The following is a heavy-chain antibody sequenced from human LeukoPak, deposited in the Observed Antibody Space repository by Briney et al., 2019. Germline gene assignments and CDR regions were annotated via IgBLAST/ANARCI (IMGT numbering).Heavy chain of an antibody. CDR1: GGSFSGYY. Sequence: SETLSLTCAVYGGSFSGYYWSWIRQPPGKGLEWIGEINHSGSTNYNPSLKSRVTISVDTSKNQFSLKLSSVTAADTAVYYCARGYSRSWTFYYWGQGTLVTVSS. V-gene: IGHV4-34*01. D-gene: IGHD6-13*01. J-gene: IGHJ4*02. CDR2: INHSGST. CDR3: ARGYSRSWTFYY.